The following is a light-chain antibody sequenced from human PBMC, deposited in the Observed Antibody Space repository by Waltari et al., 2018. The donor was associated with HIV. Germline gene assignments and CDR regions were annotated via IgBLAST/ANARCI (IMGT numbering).Light chain of an antibody. CDR1: QDINNY. CDR3: QHYDNLLWT. Sequence: DIQMTQSPSSLSASVGDRVTITCRASQDINNYLHWYQQKPGKAPKLLIYDASNLETGVPSRFTGSGSGTDFTFTISSLQPEDIATYYCQHYDNLLWTFGQGTKMEIK. CDR2: DAS. J-gene: IGKJ1*01. V-gene: IGKV1-33*01.